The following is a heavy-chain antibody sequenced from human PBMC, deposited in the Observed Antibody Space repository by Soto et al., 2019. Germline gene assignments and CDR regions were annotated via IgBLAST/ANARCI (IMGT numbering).Heavy chain of an antibody. CDR2: IYYSGST. D-gene: IGHD3-10*01. CDR1: GDSISSSNYY. Sequence: PSETLSLTCTVSGDSISSSNYYWGWIRQPPGKGLEWIGSIYYSGSTYYNPSLKRRVTISVDTSKNHFSLNVNSVTAADTAMYYCARYHGSENFYYYGMDYWGQGALVTVSS. J-gene: IGHJ4*02. V-gene: IGHV4-39*02. CDR3: ARYHGSENFYYYGMDY.